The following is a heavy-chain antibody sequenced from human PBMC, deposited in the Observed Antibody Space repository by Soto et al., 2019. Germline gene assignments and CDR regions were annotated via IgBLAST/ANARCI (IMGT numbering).Heavy chain of an antibody. Sequence: QVQLVQSGAEVKKPGASVKVSCKTSGYTFTNYYMYWVRQAPGQGLEWMGMINPSAGGTTYAQKFQGRVTMTRDTSTTTVYMELSGLRSDDTAVYYCARGLYSDYDFGDYWGQGTLVTVSS. D-gene: IGHD5-12*01. V-gene: IGHV1-46*01. J-gene: IGHJ4*02. CDR2: INPSAGGT. CDR1: GYTFTNYY. CDR3: ARGLYSDYDFGDY.